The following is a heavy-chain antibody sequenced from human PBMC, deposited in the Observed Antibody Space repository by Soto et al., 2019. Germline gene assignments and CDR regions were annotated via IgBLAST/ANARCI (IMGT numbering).Heavy chain of an antibody. V-gene: IGHV1-18*01. CDR3: ARELHLSGSWGGYGRDV. CDR1: GYTFTSYG. D-gene: IGHD1-26*01. CDR2: ISAYNGNT. J-gene: IGHJ6*02. Sequence: QVQLVQSGAEVKKPGASVKVSCKASGYTFTSYGISWVRQAPGQGLEWMGWISAYNGNTNYAQKLQGRVTMTTDTSTGTAYMELRSLRSDDTAVYYCARELHLSGSWGGYGRDVWGQGTTVTVSS.